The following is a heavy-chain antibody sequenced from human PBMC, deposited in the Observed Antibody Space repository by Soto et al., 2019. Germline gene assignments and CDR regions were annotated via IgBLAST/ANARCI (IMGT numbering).Heavy chain of an antibody. Sequence: QVQLVESGGGLVKPGGSLRLSCAASGFTFSAFYMSWIRQAPGKGLEWISYISSSGTTTYYTDSVKGRFTISGDNAKNSLYLQMNTLRDEDTAVDYCARIWGGGGYALIYWGQGTLVTVSS. CDR1: GFTFSAFY. J-gene: IGHJ4*02. CDR2: ISSSGTTT. CDR3: ARIWGGGGYALIY. V-gene: IGHV3-11*01. D-gene: IGHD2-8*01.